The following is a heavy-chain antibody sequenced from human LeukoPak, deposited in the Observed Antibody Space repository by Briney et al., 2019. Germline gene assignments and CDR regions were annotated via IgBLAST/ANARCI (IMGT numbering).Heavy chain of an antibody. CDR2: INPNSGGT. D-gene: IGHD3-3*01. CDR3: ARDPENYDFWSGYVDY. J-gene: IGHJ4*02. V-gene: IGHV1-2*02. Sequence: ASVKVSCKASGYTFTGYYMHWMRQAPGQGLEWMEWINPNSGGTNYAQKFQGRVTMTRDTSISTAYMELSRLRSDDTAVYYCARDPENYDFWSGYVDYWGQGTLVTVSS. CDR1: GYTFTGYY.